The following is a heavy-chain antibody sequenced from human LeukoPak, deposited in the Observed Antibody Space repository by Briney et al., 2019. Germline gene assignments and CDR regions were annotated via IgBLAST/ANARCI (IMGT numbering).Heavy chain of an antibody. CDR2: TDWDADK. J-gene: IGHJ4*02. CDR3: ARSPGSVTNFDY. D-gene: IGHD4-17*01. CDR1: GFSLSTSGMR. Sequence: SGPTLVNPTQTLTLTCTFSGFSLSTSGMRVSWIRQPPGKALEWLALTDWDADKFYSTSLKTRLTISKDTSKNQVVLTMTNMDPVDTATYYCARSPGSVTNFDYWGQGTLVTVSS. V-gene: IGHV2-70*04.